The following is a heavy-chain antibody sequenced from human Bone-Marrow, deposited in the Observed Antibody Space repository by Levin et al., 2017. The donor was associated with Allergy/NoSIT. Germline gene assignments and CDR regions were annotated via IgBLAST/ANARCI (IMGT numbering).Heavy chain of an antibody. CDR2: IIPIFGTA. CDR3: ARTKTGRDAFDI. Sequence: KISCKASGGTFSSYAISWVRQAPGQGLEWMGGIIPIFGTANYAQKFQGRVTITADESTSTAYMELSSLRSEDTAVYYCARTKTGRDAFDIWGQGTMVTVSS. CDR1: GGTFSSYA. V-gene: IGHV1-69*01. J-gene: IGHJ3*02. D-gene: IGHD3-10*01.